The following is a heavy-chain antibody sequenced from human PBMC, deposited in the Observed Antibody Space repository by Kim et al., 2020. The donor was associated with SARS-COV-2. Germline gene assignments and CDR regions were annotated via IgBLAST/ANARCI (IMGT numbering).Heavy chain of an antibody. CDR2: GKT. Sequence: GKTWYAPSLKSRVTLSIDKANNQFFLRLTSVTAADTAVYFCVKVDEEFDNWGQGTLVTVSS. CDR3: VKVDEEFDN. V-gene: IGHV4-39*07. J-gene: IGHJ4*02.